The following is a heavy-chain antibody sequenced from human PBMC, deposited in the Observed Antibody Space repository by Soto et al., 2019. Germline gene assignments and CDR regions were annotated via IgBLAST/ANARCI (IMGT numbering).Heavy chain of an antibody. D-gene: IGHD5-12*01. V-gene: IGHV1-69*13. CDR1: GGAFSSFG. CDR3: AREASGYDF. Sequence: GXSVEVSCKASGGAFSSFGISWVRQAPGQGLEWMGGIIPVFGRPNYAQRFRGRLTITADESTNTSYMELIDLTSEDTAVYYCAREASGYDFWGQGTQVTVSS. J-gene: IGHJ1*01. CDR2: IIPVFGRP.